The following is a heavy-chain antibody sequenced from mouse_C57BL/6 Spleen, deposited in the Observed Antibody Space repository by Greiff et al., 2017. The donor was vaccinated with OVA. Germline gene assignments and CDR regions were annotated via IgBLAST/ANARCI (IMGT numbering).Heavy chain of an antibody. CDR1: GYSITSGYY. D-gene: IGHD1-1*02. Sequence: VQLQQSGPGLVKPSQSLSLTCSVTGYSITSGYYWNWIRQFPGNKLEWMGYISYDGSNNYNPSLKNRISITRDTSKNQFFLKLNSVTTEDTATYYCARGGSYAWFAYWGQGTLVTVSA. V-gene: IGHV3-6*01. CDR2: ISYDGSN. CDR3: ARGGSYAWFAY. J-gene: IGHJ3*01.